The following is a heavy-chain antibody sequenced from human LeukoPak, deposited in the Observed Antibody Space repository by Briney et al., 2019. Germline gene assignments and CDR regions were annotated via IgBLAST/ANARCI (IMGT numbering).Heavy chain of an antibody. CDR3: ARGVPVLDY. V-gene: IGHV3-30-3*01. Sequence: GRSLRLSCAASGFTFSSYAMHWVRQAPGKGLEWVAVISYDGSNKYYADSVKGRFTISRDNSKNTLYLQMNSLRAEDTAVYYCARGVPVLDYWGQGTLVTVSS. J-gene: IGHJ4*02. CDR1: GFTFSSYA. D-gene: IGHD5/OR15-5a*01. CDR2: ISYDGSNK.